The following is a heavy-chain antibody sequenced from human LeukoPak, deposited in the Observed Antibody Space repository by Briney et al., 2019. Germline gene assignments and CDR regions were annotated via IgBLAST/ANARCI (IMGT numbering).Heavy chain of an antibody. Sequence: PGGSLRLSCAASGFTFSSYAMHWVRQAPGKGLEWVAVISYDGSNKYYADSVKGRFTISRDNSKNTLYLQMNSLRAEDTAVYYCARVDAWVPNDAFDIWGQGTMVTVSS. D-gene: IGHD2-2*01. J-gene: IGHJ3*02. V-gene: IGHV3-30-3*01. CDR1: GFTFSSYA. CDR3: ARVDAWVPNDAFDI. CDR2: ISYDGSNK.